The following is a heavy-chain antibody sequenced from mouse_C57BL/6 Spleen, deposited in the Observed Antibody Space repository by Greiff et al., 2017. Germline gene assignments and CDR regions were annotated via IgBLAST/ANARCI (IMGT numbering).Heavy chain of an antibody. CDR1: GYAFSSSW. D-gene: IGHD2-5*01. Sequence: VQLQQSGPELVKPGASVKISCKASGYAFSSSWMNWVKQRPGKGLEWIGRIYPGDGDTNYNGKFKGKATLTADKSSSTAYMQLSSLTSEDSAVYFCARHYSNPGDYWCQGTSVTVSS. CDR2: IYPGDGDT. J-gene: IGHJ4*01. V-gene: IGHV1-82*01. CDR3: ARHYSNPGDY.